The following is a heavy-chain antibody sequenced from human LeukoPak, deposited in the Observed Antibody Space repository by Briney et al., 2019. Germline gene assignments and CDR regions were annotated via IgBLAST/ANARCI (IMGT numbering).Heavy chain of an antibody. CDR3: PRERHYYYVWGSSH. CDR2: ISAYNGNT. V-gene: IGHV1-18*01. D-gene: IGHD3-16*01. J-gene: IGHJ4*02. Sequence: ASVKVSCKTSGYTFTSYAISWVRQAPGQGLEWMGWISAYNGNTKHAQKVQGRVTMTTDTSTSTAYMELRSLRSDDTAVYYCPRERHYYYVWGSSHWGQGTLVTVSS. CDR1: GYTFTSYA.